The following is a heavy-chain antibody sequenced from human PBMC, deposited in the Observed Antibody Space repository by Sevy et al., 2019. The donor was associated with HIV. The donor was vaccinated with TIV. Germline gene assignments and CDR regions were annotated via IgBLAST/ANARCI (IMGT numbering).Heavy chain of an antibody. CDR3: AKGDRTFYGMDV. V-gene: IGHV3-23*01. J-gene: IGHJ6*02. D-gene: IGHD2-15*01. CDR2: ISGSGGST. CDR1: GFTFSTYT. Sequence: GGSLRLSCVASGFTFSTYTMNWVRQGPGKGLEWVSAISGSGGSTYFADSVKGRFTISRDKSKNTLYLQMNSLTAEDTAVYYCAKGDRTFYGMDVWGQWTTVTVSS.